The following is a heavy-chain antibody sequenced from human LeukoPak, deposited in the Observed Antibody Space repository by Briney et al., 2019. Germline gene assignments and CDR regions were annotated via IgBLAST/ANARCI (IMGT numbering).Heavy chain of an antibody. CDR2: INPNSGGT. D-gene: IGHD2-21*01. V-gene: IGHV1-2*02. J-gene: IGHJ4*02. CDR1: GYTFTGYY. Sequence: GSVKVSCKASGYTFTGYYMHWVRQAPGQGLEWMGWINPNSGGTNYAQKFQGRVTMTRDTSISTAYMELSRLRSDDTAVYYCASQIAVRRYFDYWGQGTLVTVSS. CDR3: ASQIAVRRYFDY.